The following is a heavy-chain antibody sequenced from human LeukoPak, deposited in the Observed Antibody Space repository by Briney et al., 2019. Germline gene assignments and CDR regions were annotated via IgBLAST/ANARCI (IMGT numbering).Heavy chain of an antibody. D-gene: IGHD6-19*01. Sequence: PGGSLRLSCAASGFTFSSYGMHWVRQAPGKGLEWVSSISSSSSYIYYADSVKGRLTISRDNSKNTLYLQMNSLRAEDTAVYYCANSYSSGWFVDYWGQGTLVTVSS. CDR2: ISSSSSYI. CDR3: ANSYSSGWFVDY. CDR1: GFTFSSYG. J-gene: IGHJ4*02. V-gene: IGHV3-21*04.